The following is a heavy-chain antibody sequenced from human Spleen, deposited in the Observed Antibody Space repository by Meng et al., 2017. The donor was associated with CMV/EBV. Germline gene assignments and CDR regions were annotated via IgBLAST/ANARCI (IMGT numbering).Heavy chain of an antibody. CDR1: GFTFSSYS. CDR2: ISSSSSYI. D-gene: IGHD3-10*01. V-gene: IGHV3-21*01. J-gene: IGHJ5*02. Sequence: EVQLVASGGXLVKPGXSLRLSCAASGFTFSSYSMNWVRQAPGKGLEWVSSISSSSSYIYYADSVKGRFTISRDNAKNSLYLQMNSLRAEDTAVYYCARVVRTAMVRGVIHWFDLWGQGTLVHRLL. CDR3: ARVVRTAMVRGVIHWFDL.